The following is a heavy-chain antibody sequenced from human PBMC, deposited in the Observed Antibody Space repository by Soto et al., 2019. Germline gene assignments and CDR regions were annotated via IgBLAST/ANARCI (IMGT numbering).Heavy chain of an antibody. V-gene: IGHV1-69*10. CDR1: GGTFSSYA. D-gene: IGHD1-1*01. Sequence: GASVKVSCKASGGTFSSYAISWVRQAPGQGLEWMGGIIPIFGIANYAQKFQGRVTITADKSTSTAYMELSSLRSEDTAVYYCARDEGNKPLDYWGQGTLGTVSS. CDR2: IIPIFGIA. CDR3: ARDEGNKPLDY. J-gene: IGHJ4*02.